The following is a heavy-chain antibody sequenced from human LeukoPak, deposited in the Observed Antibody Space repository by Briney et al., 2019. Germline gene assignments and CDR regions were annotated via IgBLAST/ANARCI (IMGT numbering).Heavy chain of an antibody. CDR1: GGSISSYY. CDR3: ARAPEDYNGSGSYSSPFDY. J-gene: IGHJ4*02. Sequence: SETLSLTCTVSGGSISSYYWSWIRQPPGKGLEWIGNIYSRGSTNYNPSLKSRVTISVDTSKNQFSMKLTSVTAADTAVYYWARAPEDYNGSGSYSSPFDYWGQGTLVAVSS. CDR2: IYSRGST. D-gene: IGHD3-10*01. V-gene: IGHV4-59*01.